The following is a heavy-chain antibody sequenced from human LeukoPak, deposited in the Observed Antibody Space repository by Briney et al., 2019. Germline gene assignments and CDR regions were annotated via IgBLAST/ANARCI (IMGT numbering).Heavy chain of an antibody. D-gene: IGHD2-2*01. Sequence: PGGSLRLSCAASGFTFSSYSMNWVRQAPGKGLEWVSYISSSSSTIYYADSVKGRFTISRDNAKNSLYLQMNSLRAEDTAVYYCARLRWDIGVVPAAVFDYWGQGTLVTVSS. CDR1: GFTFSSYS. V-gene: IGHV3-48*01. CDR3: ARLRWDIGVVPAAVFDY. J-gene: IGHJ4*02. CDR2: ISSSSSTI.